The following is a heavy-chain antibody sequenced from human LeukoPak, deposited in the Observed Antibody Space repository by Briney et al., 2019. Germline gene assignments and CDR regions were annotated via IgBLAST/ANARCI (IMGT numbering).Heavy chain of an antibody. V-gene: IGHV4-59*01. D-gene: IGHD6-13*01. CDR3: AREGGSSWPIDY. CDR1: GGSISSYY. Sequence: KSSETLSLTCTVSGGSISSYYWSWIRQPPGKGLEWIGYIYYSGSTNYNPSLKSRVTISVDTSKNQFSLKLSSVTAADTAVYYCAREGGSSWPIDYWGQGTLVTVSS. CDR2: IYYSGST. J-gene: IGHJ4*02.